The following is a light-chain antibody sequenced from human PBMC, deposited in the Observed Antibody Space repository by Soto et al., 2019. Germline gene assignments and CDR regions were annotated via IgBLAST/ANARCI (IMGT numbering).Light chain of an antibody. Sequence: QPVLTQPPSVSGAPGQRVTISCTGSSSNIGARYGVHWYQQLPGTAPKLLIYNNNNRPSGVPDRFSGSTSGTSAYLAITGLQAEDEADYHCQSFDSNLSGFVVFGGGTKVTVL. V-gene: IGLV1-40*01. CDR2: NNN. CDR3: QSFDSNLSGFVV. CDR1: SSNIGARYG. J-gene: IGLJ2*01.